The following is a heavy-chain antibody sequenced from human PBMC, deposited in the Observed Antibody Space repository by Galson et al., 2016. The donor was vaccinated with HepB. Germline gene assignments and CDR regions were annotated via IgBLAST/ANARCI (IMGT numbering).Heavy chain of an antibody. D-gene: IGHD6-6*01. Sequence: SVKVCCKASGYTFTTYGISWVRQAPGQGLEWMGWISPYSGNTNYAQKFQGRVTMTTDTSTSTAHLELRSLRSDDTAVYYCAKKEGVAARKHYYPYHGMDVWGRGTTVTVSS. CDR3: AKKEGVAARKHYYPYHGMDV. CDR1: GYTFTTYG. CDR2: ISPYSGNT. V-gene: IGHV1-18*01. J-gene: IGHJ6*02.